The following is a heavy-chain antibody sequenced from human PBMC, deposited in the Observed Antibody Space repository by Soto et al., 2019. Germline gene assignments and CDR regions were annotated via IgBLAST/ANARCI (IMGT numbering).Heavy chain of an antibody. CDR1: GYRFTSYW. V-gene: IGHV5-51*01. J-gene: IGHJ5*02. CDR2: IFPSDSDT. D-gene: IGHD2-21*02. CDR3: ARKDKSGYFYWSVP. Sequence: PGESLKISCRTSGYRFTSYWIAWVRQMPGKGLEWMGIIFPSDSDTRYSPSFQGQVTISADRSTSTVFLQWASLQASDTAVYFCARKDKSGYFYWSVPWGQGTLVTVSS.